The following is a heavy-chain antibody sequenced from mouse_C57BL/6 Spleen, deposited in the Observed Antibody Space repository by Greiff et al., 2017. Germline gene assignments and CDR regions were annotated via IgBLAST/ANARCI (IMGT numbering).Heavy chain of an antibody. Sequence: QVQLLQSGAELVKPGASVKLSCKASGYTFTEYTIPWVKPRPGQGLEWIGWFYPGSGSIKYNEKFKDKATLTADKTSSTVYMELSRLTSEDSAVYVSARHEVDWYENYAMDYWGQGTSVTVSS. CDR3: ARHEVDWYENYAMDY. CDR2: FYPGSGSI. D-gene: IGHD2-14*01. J-gene: IGHJ4*01. V-gene: IGHV1-62-2*01. CDR1: GYTFTEYT.